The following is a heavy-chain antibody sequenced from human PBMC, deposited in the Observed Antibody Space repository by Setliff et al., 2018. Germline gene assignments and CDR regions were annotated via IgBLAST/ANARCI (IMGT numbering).Heavy chain of an antibody. J-gene: IGHJ3*01. CDR1: GYSFTTYW. CDR2: IDPRDSYT. CDR3: ARRPYYYDDSGSGNAFDL. V-gene: IGHV5-10-1*01. D-gene: IGHD3-22*01. Sequence: GESLKISCKGSGYSFTTYWINWVRQMPGKGLEWMGRIDPRDSYTNDNPSFQGHVTISADKSLSTAYLQWGNLGASDTAMFYCARRPYYYDDSGSGNAFDLWGQGTMVTVSS.